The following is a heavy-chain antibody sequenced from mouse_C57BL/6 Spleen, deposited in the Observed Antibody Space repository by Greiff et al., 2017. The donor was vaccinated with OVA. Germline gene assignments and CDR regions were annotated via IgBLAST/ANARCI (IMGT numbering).Heavy chain of an antibody. D-gene: IGHD1-1*01. CDR3: ARGGASTVVAGYYAMDY. Sequence: QVQLQQSGAELVRPGASVKMSCKASGYTFTSYNMHWVKQTPRQGLEWIGAIYPGNGDTSYNQKFKGKATLTVDKSSSTAYMQLSSLTSEDSAVYFCARGGASTVVAGYYAMDYWGQGTSVTVSS. CDR2: IYPGNGDT. J-gene: IGHJ4*01. V-gene: IGHV1-12*01. CDR1: GYTFTSYN.